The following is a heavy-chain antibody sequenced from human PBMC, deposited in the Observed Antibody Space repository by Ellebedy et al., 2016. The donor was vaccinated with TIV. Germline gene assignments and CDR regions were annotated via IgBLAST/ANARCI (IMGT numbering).Heavy chain of an antibody. D-gene: IGHD5-18*01. J-gene: IGHJ4*02. CDR1: GGSISSGGYY. CDR2: IYYSGST. Sequence: MPGGSLRLSCTVSGGSISSGGYYWGWIRQPPGKGLEWIGSIYYSGSTYYNPSLKSRVTISVDTSKNQFSLKLSSVTAADTAVYYCARMAMVTLDYWGQGTLVTVSS. CDR3: ARMAMVTLDY. V-gene: IGHV4-39*01.